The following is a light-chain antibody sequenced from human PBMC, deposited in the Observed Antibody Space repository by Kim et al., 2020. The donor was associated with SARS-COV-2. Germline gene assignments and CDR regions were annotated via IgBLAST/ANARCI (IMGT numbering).Light chain of an antibody. CDR1: RSNIGSNT. Sequence: ELTQPPSASGTPGQGVTISCSGSRSNIGSNTVTWYHQLPGTAPRFLIYSNNRRPSGVPDRFSGSQSGTSASLTISGLQPDDEADYFCAAWDDSLNGWVFGGGTQLTVL. V-gene: IGLV1-44*01. J-gene: IGLJ3*02. CDR2: SNN. CDR3: AAWDDSLNGWV.